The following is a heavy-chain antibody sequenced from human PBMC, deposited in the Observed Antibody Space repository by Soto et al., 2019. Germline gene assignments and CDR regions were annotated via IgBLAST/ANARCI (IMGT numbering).Heavy chain of an antibody. J-gene: IGHJ4*02. V-gene: IGHV3-33*03. D-gene: IGHD6-25*01. Sequence: GGSLRLSCAVSGFTFSDFGMHWVRQAPGKGLEWVALIWYHGGNEEYADSVKGRFSISRDNSMNTLFLQMNSLRAEDTAVYYCAKFFVETGGSSGWPWSFHYWGQGTLVTVSS. CDR1: GFTFSDFG. CDR3: AKFFVETGGSSGWPWSFHY. CDR2: IWYHGGNE.